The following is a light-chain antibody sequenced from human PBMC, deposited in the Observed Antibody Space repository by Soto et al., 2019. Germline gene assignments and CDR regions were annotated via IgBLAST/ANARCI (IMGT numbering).Light chain of an antibody. CDR1: SSNIGSNT. V-gene: IGLV1-44*01. Sequence: QSALTQPPSASGTPGQRVTISCFGSSSNIGSNTVNWYQQLPGTAPKLVIYSNNQRPSGVPDRFSGSKSGTSASLAISGLQSEDEADYYCVAWDDSLNGYVVFGGGTKVTVL. CDR2: SNN. J-gene: IGLJ2*01. CDR3: VAWDDSLNGYVV.